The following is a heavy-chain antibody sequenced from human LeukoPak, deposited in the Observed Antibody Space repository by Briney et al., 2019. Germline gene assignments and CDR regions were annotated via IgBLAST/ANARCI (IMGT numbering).Heavy chain of an antibody. CDR2: IYYSGST. Sequence: SETLSLTCTVSGGSISSGGYYWSWIRQHPGKGLEWVGYIYYSGSTYYNPSLKRRVTISVDTSKNQFSLKLSSVTAADTAVYYCARDSSGYCSSTSCYGVNIGFDYWGQGTLVTVSS. J-gene: IGHJ4*02. D-gene: IGHD2-2*03. CDR3: ARDSSGYCSSTSCYGVNIGFDY. CDR1: GGSISSGGYY. V-gene: IGHV4-31*03.